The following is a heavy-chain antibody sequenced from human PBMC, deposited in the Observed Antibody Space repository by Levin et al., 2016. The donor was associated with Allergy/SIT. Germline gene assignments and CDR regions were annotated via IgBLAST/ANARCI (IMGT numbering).Heavy chain of an antibody. Sequence: GGSLRLSCAASGFTFSSYDMSWLRQAPGKGLEWVSTISGSSGRTNYADSVKGRFTISRDNSKNTLYLHLNSLRVEDTAFYHCARDPGGSFDSWGQGTLVTVSS. J-gene: IGHJ4*02. CDR1: GFTFSSYD. D-gene: IGHD3-10*01. CDR2: ISGSSGRT. CDR3: ARDPGGSFDS. V-gene: IGHV3-23*01.